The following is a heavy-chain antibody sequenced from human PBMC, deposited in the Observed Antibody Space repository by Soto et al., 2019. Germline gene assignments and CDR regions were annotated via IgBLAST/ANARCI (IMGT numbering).Heavy chain of an antibody. CDR1: GGSVSSGSYY. D-gene: IGHD1-26*01. J-gene: IGHJ3*02. V-gene: IGHV4-61*01. CDR2: IYYSGST. Sequence: SETLSLTCTVSGGSVSSGSYYWSWIRQPPGKGLEWIGYIYYSGSTNYNPSLKSRVTISVDTSKNQFSLKLSSVTAADTAVYYCARDLGNSGSYYYHVAFDIWGQGTMVTVSS. CDR3: ARDLGNSGSYYYHVAFDI.